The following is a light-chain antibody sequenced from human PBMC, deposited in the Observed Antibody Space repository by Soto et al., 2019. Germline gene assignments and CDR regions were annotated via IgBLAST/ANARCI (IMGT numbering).Light chain of an antibody. CDR3: AAWDDSLNGYV. CDR2: INN. J-gene: IGLJ1*01. V-gene: IGLV1-44*01. CDR1: SSNIGSNS. Sequence: QAVVTQPPSASGTPGQRVTISCSGSSSNIGSNSVEWYQQLPGTAPKLVIYINNQRPSGVPDRFSGSKSGTSASLAISGIQSEDETDYYCAAWDDSLNGYVFGTGTKATVL.